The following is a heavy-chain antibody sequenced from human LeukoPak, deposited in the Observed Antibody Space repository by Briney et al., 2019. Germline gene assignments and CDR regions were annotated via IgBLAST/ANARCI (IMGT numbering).Heavy chain of an antibody. V-gene: IGHV3-11*01. Sequence: KSGGSLRLSCAASGFTFRDYLMSWIRQAPGKGLEWVSYIGTSGSPIYYADSVKGRFTISRDNAKNSLYLQMNSLRAEDTAVYYCARTYYYGSGNYNDAFDIWGQGTMVTVSS. CDR1: GFTFRDYL. CDR2: IGTSGSPI. J-gene: IGHJ3*02. D-gene: IGHD3-10*01. CDR3: ARTYYYGSGNYNDAFDI.